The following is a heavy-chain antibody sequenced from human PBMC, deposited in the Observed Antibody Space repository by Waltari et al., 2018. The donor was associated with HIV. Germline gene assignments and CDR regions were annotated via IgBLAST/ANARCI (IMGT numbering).Heavy chain of an antibody. CDR2: MNPDNGDA. Sequence: QVQLVQSGAEIQKPKASVRLSCKASGYPFIDFDINWVRRPPGRGLEWVGWMNPDNGDAGYGHKFKGRFSLTRDTSTDTAYMDVTNLKPEDTAVYYCTKGRRGALFGDEWGQGTLVTVSS. CDR1: GYPFIDFD. V-gene: IGHV1-8*02. D-gene: IGHD3-3*01. J-gene: IGHJ4*02. CDR3: TKGRRGALFGDE.